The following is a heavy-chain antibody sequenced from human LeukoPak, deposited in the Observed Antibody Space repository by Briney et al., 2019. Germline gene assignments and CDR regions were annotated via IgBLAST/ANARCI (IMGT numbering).Heavy chain of an antibody. CDR1: GFTFSSYS. Sequence: GGSLRLSCAASGFTFSSYSMNWVRQAPGKGLEWVSSISSSSSYIYYADSVKGRFTISRDNSKNTLYVQMNSLRAEDTAVYYCAKGLGGSCHSGLDHWGQGTLVTVSS. CDR2: ISSSSSYI. J-gene: IGHJ4*02. D-gene: IGHD2-15*01. V-gene: IGHV3-21*04. CDR3: AKGLGGSCHSGLDH.